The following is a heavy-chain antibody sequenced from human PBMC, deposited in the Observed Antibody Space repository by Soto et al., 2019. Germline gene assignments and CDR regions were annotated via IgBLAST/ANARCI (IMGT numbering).Heavy chain of an antibody. CDR3: ARARITMIVVVSPVVY. V-gene: IGHV3-30-3*01. J-gene: IGHJ4*02. CDR1: GFTFSSYA. CDR2: ISYDGSNK. D-gene: IGHD3-22*01. Sequence: SLRLSCAASGFTFSSYAMHWVLQAPGKGLEWVAVISYDGSNKYYADSVKGRFTISRDNSKNTLYLQMNSLRAEDTAVYHCARARITMIVVVSPVVYWGQGTLVTVPQ.